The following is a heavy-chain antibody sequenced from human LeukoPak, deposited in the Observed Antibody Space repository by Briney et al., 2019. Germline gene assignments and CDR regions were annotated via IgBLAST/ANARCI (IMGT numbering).Heavy chain of an antibody. J-gene: IGHJ6*02. Sequence: TGGSLRLSCAASGFTFSSYAMHWVRQAPGKGLEYVSGIGMNGGTTYYAGSVKGRFTISRDNSKNTIYLQLGSLKTEDMAVYHCVRWYKSLDIWGQGTTVTVS. D-gene: IGHD1-1*01. CDR3: VRWYKSLDI. V-gene: IGHV3-64*02. CDR1: GFTFSSYA. CDR2: IGMNGGTT.